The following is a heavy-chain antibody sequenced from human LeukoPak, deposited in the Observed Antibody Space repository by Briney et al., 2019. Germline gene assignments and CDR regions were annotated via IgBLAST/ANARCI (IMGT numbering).Heavy chain of an antibody. CDR2: ITGSGDYT. J-gene: IGHJ4*02. CDR1: GFSFGSHP. V-gene: IGHV3-23*01. Sequence: PGGSLRLSCAASGFSFGSHPMNWVRQAPGKGLEWVSGITGSGDYTYYIDSVQGRFTISRDNSKNMLFLQMNSLRAEDTAIHYCARGVMAARLYYFDYWGRGILVTVSS. D-gene: IGHD2-21*01. CDR3: ARGVMAARLYYFDY.